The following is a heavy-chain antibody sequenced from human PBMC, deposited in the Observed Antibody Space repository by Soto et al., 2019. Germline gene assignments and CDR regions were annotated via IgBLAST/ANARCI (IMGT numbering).Heavy chain of an antibody. D-gene: IGHD1-1*01. J-gene: IGHJ6*02. CDR1: GFTFSSYW. V-gene: IGHV3-74*01. CDR3: ARDWVRLVRESVNDRYYYYGMDD. Sequence: EVQLVESGGGLVQPGGSLRLSCAASGFTFSSYWMHWVRQAPGKGLVWVSRINSDGSSTSYADSVKGRFTISSDNAKNERYLQMNSLRAEDTGAYYCARDWVRLVRESVNDRYYYYGMDDWGRGTTVTVSS. CDR2: INSDGSST.